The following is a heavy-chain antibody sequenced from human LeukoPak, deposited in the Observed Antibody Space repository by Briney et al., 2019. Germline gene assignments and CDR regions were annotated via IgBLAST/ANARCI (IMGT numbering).Heavy chain of an antibody. CDR2: ISSSSSYI. CDR3: ARGGAYISAVAGTLDY. J-gene: IGHJ4*02. D-gene: IGHD6-19*01. CDR1: GFTFSSYS. Sequence: GSLRLSCAASGFTFSSYSMNWVRQAPGKGLEWVSSISSSSSYIYYADSVKGRFTISRDNAKNSLYLQMNSLRAEDTAVYYCARGGAYISAVAGTLDYWGQGTLVTVSS. V-gene: IGHV3-21*01.